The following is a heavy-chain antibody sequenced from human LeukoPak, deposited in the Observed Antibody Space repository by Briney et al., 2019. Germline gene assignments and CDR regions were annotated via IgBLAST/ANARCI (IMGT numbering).Heavy chain of an antibody. CDR1: GGSLISNY. Sequence: SETLSLTCTVSGGSLISNYWSWIRQSAGTGLGWIGRIYGSGITDYNPSLKSRVTMSLDTSRQQFSLRLTSVTAAHTAVYYFAGMKFYDSTGYSPGYYMDVWGKGTTVSVFS. D-gene: IGHD3-22*01. CDR2: IYGSGIT. V-gene: IGHV4-4*07. J-gene: IGHJ6*03. CDR3: AGMKFYDSTGYSPGYYMDV.